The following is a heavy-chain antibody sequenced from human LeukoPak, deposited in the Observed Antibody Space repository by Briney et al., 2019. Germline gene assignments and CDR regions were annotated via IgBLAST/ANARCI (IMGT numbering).Heavy chain of an antibody. CDR2: VDPEDGET. CDR3: ATGASRLGDSSGYSAHFDY. Sequence: ASVKISCKVSGYTFTDYYMHWVQQARGKGLEWMGLVDPEDGETIYAEKFQGRVTITADTSTDTAYMELSSLRSEDTAVYYCATGASRLGDSSGYSAHFDYWGQGTLVTVSS. D-gene: IGHD3-22*01. CDR1: GYTFTDYY. J-gene: IGHJ4*02. V-gene: IGHV1-69-2*01.